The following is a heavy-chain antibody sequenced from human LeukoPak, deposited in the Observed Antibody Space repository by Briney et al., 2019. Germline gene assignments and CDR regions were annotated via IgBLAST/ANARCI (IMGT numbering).Heavy chain of an antibody. CDR3: ARSRGPGNHYFDY. V-gene: IGHV3-23*01. Sequence: GGSLRLPCAASGFTFSSHAMSWVRQAPRKGLEWVSTSSDTTYYTDSVKGRFTISRDTSKNTLYLQMNSLGAADTAVYYCARSRGPGNHYFDYWGQGALVTVSS. CDR2: SSDTT. CDR1: GFTFSSHA. J-gene: IGHJ4*02. D-gene: IGHD4-23*01.